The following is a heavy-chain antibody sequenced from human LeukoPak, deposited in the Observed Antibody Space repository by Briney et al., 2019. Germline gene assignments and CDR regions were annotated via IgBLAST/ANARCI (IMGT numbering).Heavy chain of an antibody. CDR2: INAGNGNT. CDR3: ASDGGSMVWGSRWFDP. CDR1: GYTFTSYA. V-gene: IGHV1-3*01. D-gene: IGHD3-10*01. Sequence: ASVKLCCNASGYTFTSYAMHWVRQAPGQRLEWMGWINAGNGNTKYSQKFQGRVTITRGTSASTAYMELSSLRSEDTAVYYCASDGGSMVWGSRWFDPLGQGTLVTVSS. J-gene: IGHJ5*02.